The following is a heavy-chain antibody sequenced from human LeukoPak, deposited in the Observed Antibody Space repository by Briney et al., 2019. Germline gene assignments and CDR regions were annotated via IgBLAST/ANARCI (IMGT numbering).Heavy chain of an antibody. Sequence: GGSLSLSCAASGFTFSSYAMHWVRQAPGKGLEWVAVISYDGSNKYYADSVKGRFTISRDNSKNTLYLQMNSLRAEDTAVYYCANKSPVVAGSLYWGQGTLVTVSS. CDR2: ISYDGSNK. D-gene: IGHD6-19*01. V-gene: IGHV3-30-3*01. CDR1: GFTFSSYA. CDR3: ANKSPVVAGSLY. J-gene: IGHJ4*02.